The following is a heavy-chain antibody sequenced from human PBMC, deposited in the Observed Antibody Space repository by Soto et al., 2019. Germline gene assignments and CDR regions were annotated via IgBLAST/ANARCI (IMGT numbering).Heavy chain of an antibody. CDR2: IIPFFGTP. CDR1: GATFSSYA. Sequence: QVLLVQSGAEVKKPGSSVKVSCKLSGATFSSYAMSWVRQAPGQGLEWIGGIIPFFGTPNYAQKFQGRVTITADTSTASLYRELSSFIPHDTAVSYWASDKGPFYPPLVYWGQGPLVTVSS. D-gene: IGHD3-3*01. V-gene: IGHV1-69*06. CDR3: ASDKGPFYPPLVY. J-gene: IGHJ4*02.